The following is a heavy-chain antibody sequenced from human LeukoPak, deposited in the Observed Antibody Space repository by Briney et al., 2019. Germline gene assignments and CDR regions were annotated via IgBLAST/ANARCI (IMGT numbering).Heavy chain of an antibody. J-gene: IGHJ4*02. CDR3: ARGPLGYCSGGSCYSGEGGFDY. V-gene: IGHV1-69*01. Sequence: GASVKVSCKASGGTFSSYAISWVRQAPGQGLEWMGGIIPIFGTANYAQKFQGRVTITADESTSTAYMELSSLRSEDTAVYYCARGPLGYCSGGSCYSGEGGFDYWGQGTLVTVSS. D-gene: IGHD2-15*01. CDR1: GGTFSSYA. CDR2: IIPIFGTA.